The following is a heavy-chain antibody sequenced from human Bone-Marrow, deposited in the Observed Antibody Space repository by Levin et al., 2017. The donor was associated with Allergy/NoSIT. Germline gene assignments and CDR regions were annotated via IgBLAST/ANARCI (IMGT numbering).Heavy chain of an antibody. CDR2: ISSSGSAI. V-gene: IGHV3-11*01. Sequence: SCAVSGFTFSESYISWVRQAPGTGLEYISYISSSGSAIWYADSVKGRFSISRDNAKDSVYLQMNSLRAEDTAVYYCARVMVTNRYWYFDLWGRGTLVTVSS. J-gene: IGHJ2*01. CDR3: ARVMVTNRYWYFDL. CDR1: GFTFSESY. D-gene: IGHD2-8*01.